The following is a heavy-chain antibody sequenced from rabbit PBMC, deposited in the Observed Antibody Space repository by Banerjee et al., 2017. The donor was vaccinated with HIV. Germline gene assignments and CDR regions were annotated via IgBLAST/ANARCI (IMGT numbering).Heavy chain of an antibody. CDR2: IYNGDGST. CDR3: ARDFKL. J-gene: IGHJ4*01. CDR1: GFSFSSSYY. V-gene: IGHV1S45*01. Sequence: QEQLEESGGDLVKPGASLTLTCTASGFSFSSSYYMCWVRQAPGKGLEWIACIYNGDGSTYYASWVNGRFTISKTSSTTVTLQMTSLTAADTATYFCARDFKLWGQGTLVTVS.